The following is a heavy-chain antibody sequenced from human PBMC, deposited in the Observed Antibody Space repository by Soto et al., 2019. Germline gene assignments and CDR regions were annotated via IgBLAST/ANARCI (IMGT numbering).Heavy chain of an antibody. CDR3: AKDRGVGEGYYYYYYGMDV. CDR1: GFTFSSYG. J-gene: IGHJ6*02. Sequence: GGPLRLSCAASGFTFSSYGMHWVRQAPGKGLEWVAVISYDGSNKYYADSVKGRFTISRDNSKNTLYLQMNSLRAEDTAVYYCAKDRGVGEGYYYYYYGMDVWGQGTTVTVSS. V-gene: IGHV3-30*18. CDR2: ISYDGSNK. D-gene: IGHD3-16*01.